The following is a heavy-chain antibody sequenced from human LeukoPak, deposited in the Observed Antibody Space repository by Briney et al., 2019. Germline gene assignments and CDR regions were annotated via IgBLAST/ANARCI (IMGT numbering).Heavy chain of an antibody. CDR2: ISGNSDYI. CDR1: GFTFNNYH. Sequence: GGSLRLSCAASGFTFNNYHINWVRQAPGKGLEWVSSISGNSDYIYYADSVKGRFTISRDNAKNSLYLQMNSLRAEDTAVYYCARGLCGGDCYDYGGQGTLVTVSS. V-gene: IGHV3-21*01. J-gene: IGHJ4*02. CDR3: ARGLCGGDCYDY. D-gene: IGHD2-21*01.